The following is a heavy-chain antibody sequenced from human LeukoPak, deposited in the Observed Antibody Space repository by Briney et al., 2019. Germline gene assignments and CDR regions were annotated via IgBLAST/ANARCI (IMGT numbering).Heavy chain of an antibody. J-gene: IGHJ3*02. Sequence: SETLSLTCTVSSGSISPYYWGWIRQPPGKGLEWIGSIYYSGSTYYNPSLKSRVTISVDTSKNQFSLKLSSVTAADTAVYYCARGYSNSGAFDIWGQGTMVTVSS. V-gene: IGHV4-39*07. D-gene: IGHD4-11*01. CDR3: ARGYSNSGAFDI. CDR2: IYYSGST. CDR1: SGSISPYY.